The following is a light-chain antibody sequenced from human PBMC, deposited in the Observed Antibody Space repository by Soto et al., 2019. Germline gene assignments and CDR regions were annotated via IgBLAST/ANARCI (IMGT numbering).Light chain of an antibody. CDR3: QQYGSSPKT. V-gene: IGKV3-20*01. Sequence: EIVLTQSPGTLSLSPGERATVSCRASHSVSSTYLAWYQQKPGQAPRLLIYGACSRATGIPDRFSGSGSGTDFTLTSSRLEPEDFAEYYCQQYGSSPKTFGQGTKVEIK. CDR1: HSVSSTY. CDR2: GAC. J-gene: IGKJ1*01.